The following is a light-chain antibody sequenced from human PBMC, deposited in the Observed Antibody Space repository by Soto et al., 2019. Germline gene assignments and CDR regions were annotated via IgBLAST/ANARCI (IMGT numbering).Light chain of an antibody. CDR2: TAS. Sequence: DIQLTQSPSFLSASVGDRVTLTCRASQGISSYLAWYQQKPGKAPKLLIYTASTLQSGVPSRFSGSGSGREFTLTISSLQPEDFATYYCRQLNSYPLTLGGGTKVDI. J-gene: IGKJ4*01. CDR1: QGISSY. CDR3: RQLNSYPLT. V-gene: IGKV1-9*01.